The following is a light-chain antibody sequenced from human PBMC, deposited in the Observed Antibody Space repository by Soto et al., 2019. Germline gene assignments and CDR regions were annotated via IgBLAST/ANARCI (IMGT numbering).Light chain of an antibody. Sequence: VVMKQSPATLSVSTGERTTLSCRASQSVGNNLAWYQQKPGQAPRLLIYGAYTRATGIPARFSGSGSGTDFTLTISSLQSEDFAVYYCQHYNYLPPKTFGHGANVAIK. CDR2: GAY. J-gene: IGKJ1*01. CDR1: QSVGNN. V-gene: IGKV3-15*01. CDR3: QHYNYLPPKT.